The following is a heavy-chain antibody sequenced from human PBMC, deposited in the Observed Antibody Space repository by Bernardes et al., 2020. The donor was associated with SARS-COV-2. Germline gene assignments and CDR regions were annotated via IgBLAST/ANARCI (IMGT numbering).Heavy chain of an antibody. D-gene: IGHD2-2*02. CDR2: ISYDGSNK. CDR1: GFTFSTYG. V-gene: IGHV3-30*18. J-gene: IGHJ4*02. Sequence: GGSLRLSCAASGFTFSTYGMHWVRQAPGKGLEWVAVISYDGSNKYYADSVKGRFTISRDNSKNTLYLQMNSLRAEDTAVYYCAKLVYCSSTSCYSNDYWGQGTLVTVSS. CDR3: AKLVYCSSTSCYSNDY.